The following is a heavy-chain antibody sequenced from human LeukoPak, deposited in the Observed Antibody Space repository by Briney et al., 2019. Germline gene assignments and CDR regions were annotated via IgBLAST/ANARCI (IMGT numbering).Heavy chain of an antibody. V-gene: IGHV3-23*01. CDR1: GFTFSTYA. D-gene: IGHD3-22*01. CDR3: VREAGDTSALMDNYFDN. CDR2: VSGGGDT. J-gene: IGHJ4*02. Sequence: GGSLRLSCAASGFTFSTYAMSWVRRAPGKRLEWVSAVSGGGDTFYSDPVKGRFTVSRDNSKDTLFLQMNSLRAEDAAVYYCVREAGDTSALMDNYFDNWVRGTLVTVSS.